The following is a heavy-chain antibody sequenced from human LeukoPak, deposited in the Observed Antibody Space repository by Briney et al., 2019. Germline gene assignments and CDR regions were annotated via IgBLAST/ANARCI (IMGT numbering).Heavy chain of an antibody. CDR3: ARDGPSYGIVGASFDY. V-gene: IGHV3-30*01. J-gene: IGHJ4*02. Sequence: GRSLRLSCAASGFTFSSYAMHWVRQAPGKGPEWVAVISYDGSNKYYADSVKGRFTISRDNSKNTLYLQMNSLRAEDTAVYYCARDGPSYGIVGASFDYWGQGTLVTVSS. CDR1: GFTFSSYA. D-gene: IGHD1-26*01. CDR2: ISYDGSNK.